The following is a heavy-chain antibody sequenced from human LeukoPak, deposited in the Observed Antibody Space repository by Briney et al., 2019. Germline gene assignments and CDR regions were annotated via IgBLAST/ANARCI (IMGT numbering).Heavy chain of an antibody. Sequence: PSETLSLTCTVSGGSISTSSYYWGWVRQPPGKGLEWIGNIFYSGSTYYSPSLKSRVTMSLDTSRNQFSLKLNSVTAADTAVYYCAKSNGYGLADIWGQGTMVTVSS. V-gene: IGHV4-39*07. CDR2: IFYSGST. CDR3: AKSNGYGLADI. J-gene: IGHJ3*02. CDR1: GGSISTSSYY. D-gene: IGHD6-13*01.